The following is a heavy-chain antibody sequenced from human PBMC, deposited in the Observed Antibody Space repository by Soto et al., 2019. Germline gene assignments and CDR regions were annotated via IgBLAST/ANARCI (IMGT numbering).Heavy chain of an antibody. CDR1: GYTFTSYY. CDR2: INPSGGST. CDR3: ASQPYYYDSSGYSPFDY. D-gene: IGHD3-22*01. Sequence: QVQLVQSGAEVKKPGASVKVSCKASGYTFTSYYMHWVRQAPGQGLEWVGIINPSGGSTSYAKMFQGRVTITRDTSTSTRYMELSSLRSEDTAVYYCASQPYYYDSSGYSPFDYWGQGTLVTVSS. J-gene: IGHJ4*02. V-gene: IGHV1-46*01.